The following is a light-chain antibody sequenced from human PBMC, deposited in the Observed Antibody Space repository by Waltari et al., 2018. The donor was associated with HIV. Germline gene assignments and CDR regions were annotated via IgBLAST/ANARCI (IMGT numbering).Light chain of an antibody. CDR3: QQYNNWPLIT. V-gene: IGKV3-11*01. CDR1: QSVSSH. CDR2: DAS. Sequence: EIVLTQSPATLSLSPGERVTLSCRASQSVSSHLAWYQQKPGQAPRLLIYDASKGATGIPASFSGSGSGTDFTLTIAGLEPEDFAVYYCQQYNNWPLITFGPGTKVDVK. J-gene: IGKJ3*01.